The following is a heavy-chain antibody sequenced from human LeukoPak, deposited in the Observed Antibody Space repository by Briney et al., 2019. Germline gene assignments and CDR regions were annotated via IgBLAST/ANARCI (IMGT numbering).Heavy chain of an antibody. Sequence: GGSLRLSCAASGFTFSSYSMNWVRQAPGKGLEWVSSISSSSSYIYYADSVKGRFTISRDNAKNSLYLQMNSLRAEDTAVYYCAKSWRYYDSSNYYAFDIWGQGTMVTVSS. V-gene: IGHV3-21*04. CDR3: AKSWRYYDSSNYYAFDI. CDR2: ISSSSSYI. CDR1: GFTFSSYS. D-gene: IGHD3-22*01. J-gene: IGHJ3*02.